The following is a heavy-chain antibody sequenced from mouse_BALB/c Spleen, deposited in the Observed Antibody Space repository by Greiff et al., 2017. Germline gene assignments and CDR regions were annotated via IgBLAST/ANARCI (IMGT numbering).Heavy chain of an antibody. V-gene: IGHV1-4*02. CDR2: INPSSGYT. CDR3: ATYGNSLPFDV. D-gene: IGHD2-1*01. CDR1: GYTFTSYT. Sequence: QVQLQQSAAELARPGASVKMSCKASGYTFTSYTMHWVKQRPGQGLEWIGYINPSSGYTEYNQKFKDKTTLTADKSSSTAYMQLSSLTSEDSAVYYCATYGNSLPFDVWGAGTTVTVSS. J-gene: IGHJ1*01.